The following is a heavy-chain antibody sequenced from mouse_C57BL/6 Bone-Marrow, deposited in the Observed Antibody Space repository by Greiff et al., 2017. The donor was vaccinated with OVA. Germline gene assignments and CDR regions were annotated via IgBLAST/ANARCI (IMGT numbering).Heavy chain of an antibody. CDR1: EYEFPSHD. J-gene: IGHJ4*01. V-gene: IGHV5-2*01. Sequence: EVHLVESGGGLVQPGESLKLSCESNEYEFPSHDMSWVRTTPEKRLELVAAINSNGGSTYYPDTMERRFIISRDNTKKTLYLQMSSLRSEDTALYYCARLMGYYAMDYWGQGTSVTVSS. CDR2: INSNGGST. CDR3: ARLMGYYAMDY. D-gene: IGHD1-1*02.